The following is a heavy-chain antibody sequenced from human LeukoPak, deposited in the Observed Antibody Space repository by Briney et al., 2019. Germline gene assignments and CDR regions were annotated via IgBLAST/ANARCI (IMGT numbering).Heavy chain of an antibody. D-gene: IGHD3-9*01. V-gene: IGHV3-23*01. CDR3: AKAGTRRLPYFDWLSPRPYYYYGMDV. CDR2: ISGSGGST. Sequence: PGGSLRLSCAASGFTFSSYAMSWVRQAPGKGLEWVSAISGSGGSTSYADSVKGRFTISRDNSKNTLYLQMNSLRAEDTAVYYCAKAGTRRLPYFDWLSPRPYYYYGMDVWGQGTTVTVSS. CDR1: GFTFSSYA. J-gene: IGHJ6*02.